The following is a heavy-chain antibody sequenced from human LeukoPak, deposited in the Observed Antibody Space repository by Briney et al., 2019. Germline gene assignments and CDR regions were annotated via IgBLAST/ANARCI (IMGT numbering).Heavy chain of an antibody. D-gene: IGHD3-10*01. Sequence: SETLSLTCTVSGGSISSYYWSWIRQPPGKGLEWIGSYSGSTSYNPSLKSRVTISVDTSKNQLSLKLTSVTAADTAVYYCAGYVSGTMRDYWGQGTVVTVSS. CDR1: GGSISSYY. CDR3: AGYVSGTMRDY. J-gene: IGHJ4*02. V-gene: IGHV4-59*05. CDR2: YSGST.